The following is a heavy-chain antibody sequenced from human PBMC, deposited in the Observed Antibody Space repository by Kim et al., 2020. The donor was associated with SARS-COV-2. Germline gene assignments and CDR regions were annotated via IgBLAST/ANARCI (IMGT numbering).Heavy chain of an antibody. CDR1: GGSISSGGYY. Sequence: SETLSLTCTVSGGSISSGGYYWSWIRRHPGKGLEWTGYIYYSGSTYYNPSLKSRVTISVDTSKNQFSLKLSSVTAADTAVYYCARAASSLNYGMDVWGQGTTVTVSS. D-gene: IGHD2-15*01. CDR2: IYYSGST. V-gene: IGHV4-31*03. CDR3: ARAASSLNYGMDV. J-gene: IGHJ6*02.